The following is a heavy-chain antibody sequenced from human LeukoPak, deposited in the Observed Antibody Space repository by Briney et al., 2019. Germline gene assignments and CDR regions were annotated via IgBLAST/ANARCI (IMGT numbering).Heavy chain of an antibody. Sequence: GGSLRLSCAASGFTFSSYAMHWVRQAPGKGLEWVAVISYDGSNKYYADSVKGRFTISRDNSKNTLFLQMNSLRTEDTAVYYCARVEYYDSSGYSDYWGQGTLVTVSS. V-gene: IGHV3-30-3*01. J-gene: IGHJ4*02. D-gene: IGHD3-22*01. CDR2: ISYDGSNK. CDR1: GFTFSSYA. CDR3: ARVEYYDSSGYSDY.